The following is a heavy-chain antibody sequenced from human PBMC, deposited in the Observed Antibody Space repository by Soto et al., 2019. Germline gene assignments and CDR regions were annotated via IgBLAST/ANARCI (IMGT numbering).Heavy chain of an antibody. V-gene: IGHV3-23*01. CDR2: ISGGGTGT. J-gene: IGHJ4*02. D-gene: IGHD3-22*01. Sequence: GGSLRLSCAVTGFSFNNYAMNWVRQAPGKGLEWVSSISGGGTGTYPADAVKGRFTLSSDKSRNTVYMQMSSLRADDTAVYYCAKGHYYDNVGNWVANQAFDSWGQGTLVTVSS. CDR3: AKGHYYDNVGNWVANQAFDS. CDR1: GFSFNNYA.